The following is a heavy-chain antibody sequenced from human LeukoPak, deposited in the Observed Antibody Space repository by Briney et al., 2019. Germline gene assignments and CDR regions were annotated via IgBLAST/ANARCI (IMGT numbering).Heavy chain of an antibody. V-gene: IGHV1-2*02. CDR1: GYTFTGYY. D-gene: IGHD5-12*01. CDR3: ARSGRGTYYYFDL. J-gene: IGHJ4*02. CDR2: INPNSGGT. Sequence: ASVKVSCKASGYTFTGYYMHWVRQAPGQGLEWMGWINPNSGGTNYAQKFLGRVSMTADTATNTAYMELRSLTSDDTAMYYCARSGRGTYYYFDLWGQGTLVTVSS.